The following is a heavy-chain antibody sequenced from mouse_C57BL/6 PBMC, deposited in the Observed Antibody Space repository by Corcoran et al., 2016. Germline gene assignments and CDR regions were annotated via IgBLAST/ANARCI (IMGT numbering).Heavy chain of an antibody. J-gene: IGHJ1*03. V-gene: IGHV9-3*01. CDR1: GYTFTTYG. D-gene: IGHD2-5*01. CDR3: VRDSNWYSDV. Sequence: QIQLVHSGPELKKPGETVKISCKASGYTFTTYGMTWVKQAPGKGLKWMGWINTYSGVPTHADDFKGRFAFSLETSASTAYLQINNLKNEDTATYGCVRDSNWYSDVWGTGTTVTVSS. CDR2: INTYSGVP.